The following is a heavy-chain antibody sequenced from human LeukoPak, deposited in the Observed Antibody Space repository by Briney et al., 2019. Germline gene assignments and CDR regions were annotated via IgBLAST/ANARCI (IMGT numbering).Heavy chain of an antibody. CDR1: GFTFSSYG. D-gene: IGHD6-13*01. CDR2: ISYDGSNK. J-gene: IGHJ4*02. Sequence: PGRSLRLSCAASGFTFSSYGMHWVRQAPGKGLEWVAVISYDGSNKYYADSVKGRFTISRDNSKNTLYLQMNSLRAEDTAVYYCAKPRYSSSWSFDYWGQGILVTVSS. V-gene: IGHV3-30*18. CDR3: AKPRYSSSWSFDY.